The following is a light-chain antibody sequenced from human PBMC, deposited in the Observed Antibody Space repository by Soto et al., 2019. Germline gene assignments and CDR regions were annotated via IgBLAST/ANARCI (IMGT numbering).Light chain of an antibody. V-gene: IGLV4-69*01. CDR1: SGHMNYI. CDR2: LNSDCSH. CDR3: QTWGTGSHVV. Sequence: QPVLTQSPSASASLGASVKLTCTLSSGHMNYIIAWHQQQPEKGPRPMMKLNSDCSHRRGDGVPDRVTGACSATERDLTISSLQYEDDAVYYCQTWGTGSHVVFGGGTKLTVL. J-gene: IGLJ3*02.